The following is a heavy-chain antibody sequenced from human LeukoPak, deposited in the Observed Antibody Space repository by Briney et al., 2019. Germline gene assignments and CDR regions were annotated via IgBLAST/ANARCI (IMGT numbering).Heavy chain of an antibody. J-gene: IGHJ6*02. V-gene: IGHV3-23*01. CDR2: ISRNADRS. CDR1: GFTFGNYH. Sequence: GGSLRLSCAASGFTFGNYHMAWVRLFPGKGLEAFSSISRNADRSFYSDSVRGRLTISRDNVANTVSLQMDSLRADDTATYYCARIRTTEYDYWYGMDVWGQGTTVTVSS. D-gene: IGHD6-6*01. CDR3: ARIRTTEYDYWYGMDV.